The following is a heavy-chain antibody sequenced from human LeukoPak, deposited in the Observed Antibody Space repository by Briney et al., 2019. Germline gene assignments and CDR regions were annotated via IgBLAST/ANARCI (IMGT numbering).Heavy chain of an antibody. D-gene: IGHD6-19*01. V-gene: IGHV4-34*01. CDR1: GGSFSGYY. Sequence: SETLSLTCAVYGGSFSGYYWSWIRQPPGKGLEWIGEINHSGSTNYNPSLKSRVTISVDTSKNQFSLKLSSVTAADTAVYYCARDARIAVAATIDYWGQGTLVTVSS. CDR3: ARDARIAVAATIDY. CDR2: INHSGST. J-gene: IGHJ4*02.